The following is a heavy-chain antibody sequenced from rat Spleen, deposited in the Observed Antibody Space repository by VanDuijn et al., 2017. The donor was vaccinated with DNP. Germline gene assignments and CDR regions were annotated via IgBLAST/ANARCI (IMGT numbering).Heavy chain of an antibody. D-gene: IGHD1-11*01. CDR1: GFTFSDYA. V-gene: IGHV5-7*01. CDR3: ARHYGGYSYYWYFDF. J-gene: IGHJ1*01. CDR2: ISHSDGIT. Sequence: EVQLVESGGGLVQPGRSLKLSCAASGFTFSDYAMAWVRQTPKKGLEWVAIISHSDGITYYPDSVKGRFTISRDNAKSTLYLQMDSLRSEDTATYYCARHYGGYSYYWYFDFWGPGTMVTVSS.